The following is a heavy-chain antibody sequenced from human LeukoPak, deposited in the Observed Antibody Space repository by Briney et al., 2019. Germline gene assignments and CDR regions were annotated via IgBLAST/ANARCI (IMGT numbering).Heavy chain of an antibody. J-gene: IGHJ3*02. CDR3: ARDRYYYGSGNDAFDI. CDR2: INPNSGGT. Sequence: ASVRVSCKAFGYTFTSYYMHWVRQAPGQGLEWMGWINPNSGGTNYAQKFQGRVTMTRDTSISTAYMELSRLRSDDTAVYYCARDRYYYGSGNDAFDIWGQGTMVTVSS. D-gene: IGHD3-10*01. CDR1: GYTFTSYY. V-gene: IGHV1-2*02.